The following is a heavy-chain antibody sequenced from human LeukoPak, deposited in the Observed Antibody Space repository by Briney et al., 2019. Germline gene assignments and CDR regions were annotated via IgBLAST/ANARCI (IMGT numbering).Heavy chain of an antibody. V-gene: IGHV5-51*01. CDR2: IYPGDSDI. CDR1: GYSFTSYW. CDR3: ARHDYGDLWYFDL. Sequence: GESLKISCKGSGYSFTSYWIGWVRQMPGKGLEWMGIIYPGDSDIRYSPSFQGQVTISADKSISTAYLQWGSLKASATYLVCCARHDYGDLWYFDLWGRGTLVTVSS. D-gene: IGHD4-17*01. J-gene: IGHJ2*01.